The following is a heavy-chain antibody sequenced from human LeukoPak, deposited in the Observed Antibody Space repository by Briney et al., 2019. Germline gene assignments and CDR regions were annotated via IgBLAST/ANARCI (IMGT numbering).Heavy chain of an antibody. D-gene: IGHD3-3*01. Sequence: GGSLRLSCVASGFSFSDHWMNWFRQAPGKGLEWVGFIRSKAYGGTTEYAASVKGRFTISRDDSKSIAYLQMNSLKTEDTAVYYCTRERAPPQGLEWLLHTGYYYYYCMDVWGKGTTVTVSS. CDR1: GFSFSDHW. V-gene: IGHV3-49*03. CDR3: TRERAPPQGLEWLLHTGYYYYYCMDV. J-gene: IGHJ6*03. CDR2: IRSKAYGGTT.